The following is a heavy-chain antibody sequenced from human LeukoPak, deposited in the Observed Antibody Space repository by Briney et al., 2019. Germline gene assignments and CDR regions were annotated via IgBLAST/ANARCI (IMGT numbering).Heavy chain of an antibody. V-gene: IGHV3-48*04. CDR2: ISSNSGTI. J-gene: IGHJ4*02. Sequence: GGSLRLSCAASGFTLRSYTMNWVRQAPGRGLEWVSYISSNSGTINYADSVKGRFTISRDNAKNSLYLQMNSLRAEDTAVYYCARGPSKYYFDYWGQGTLVTVSS. CDR1: GFTLRSYT. CDR3: ARGPSKYYFDY.